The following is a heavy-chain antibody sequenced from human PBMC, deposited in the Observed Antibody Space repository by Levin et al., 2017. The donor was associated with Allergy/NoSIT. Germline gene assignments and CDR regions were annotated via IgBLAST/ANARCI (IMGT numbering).Heavy chain of an antibody. V-gene: IGHV3-9*01. CDR1: GFTFDDYA. J-gene: IGHJ6*02. D-gene: IGHD6-13*01. CDR2: ISWNSGSI. Sequence: HPGGSLRLSCAASGFTFDDYAMHWVRQAPGKGLEWVSGISWNSGSIGYADSVKGRFTISRDNAKNSLYLQMNSLRAEDTALYYCAKDRGLEVWLRWYSSSLAGYGMDGWGQGTTVTVSS. CDR3: AKDRGLEVWLRWYSSSLAGYGMDG.